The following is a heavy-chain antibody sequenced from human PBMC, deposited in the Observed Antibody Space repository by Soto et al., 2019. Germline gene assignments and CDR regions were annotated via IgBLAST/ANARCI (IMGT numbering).Heavy chain of an antibody. V-gene: IGHV3-33*01. Sequence: PGGSLRLSCAASGFTFSSYGMHWVRQAPGKGLEWVAVIWYDGSNKYYADSVKGRFTISRDNSKNTLYLQMNSLRAEDTAVYYCARVDPYSSSPLDYWGQGTLVTVSS. J-gene: IGHJ4*02. D-gene: IGHD6-6*01. CDR3: ARVDPYSSSPLDY. CDR2: IWYDGSNK. CDR1: GFTFSSYG.